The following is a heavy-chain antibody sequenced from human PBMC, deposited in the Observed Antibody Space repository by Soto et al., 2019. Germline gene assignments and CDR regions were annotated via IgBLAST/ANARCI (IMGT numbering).Heavy chain of an antibody. D-gene: IGHD3-10*01. J-gene: IGHJ3*02. CDR3: AVVNYYGSGSYSLHNLLDAFDI. CDR2: FDPEDGET. V-gene: IGHV1-24*01. CDR1: GYTLTELS. Sequence: QVPLVQSGAEVKKPGASVKVSCKVSGYTLTELSMHWVRQAPGKGLEWMGGFDPEDGETIYAQKFQGRVTMTEDTSTDTAYMELSSLRSEDTAVYYCAVVNYYGSGSYSLHNLLDAFDIWGQGTMVTVSS.